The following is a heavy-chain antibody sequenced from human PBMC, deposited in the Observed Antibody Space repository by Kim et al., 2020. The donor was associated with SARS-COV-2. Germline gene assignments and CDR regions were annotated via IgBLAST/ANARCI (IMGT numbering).Heavy chain of an antibody. J-gene: IGHJ4*02. CDR3: AINALGSPYYFDY. CDR1: GFTFDDYA. V-gene: IGHV3-9*01. D-gene: IGHD1-26*01. Sequence: GGSLRLSCAASGFTFDDYAMHWVRQAPGKGLEWVSGISWNSGSIGYADSVKGRFTISRDNAKNSLYLQMNSLRAEDTALYYCAINALGSPYYFDYCVQGT. CDR2: ISWNSGSI.